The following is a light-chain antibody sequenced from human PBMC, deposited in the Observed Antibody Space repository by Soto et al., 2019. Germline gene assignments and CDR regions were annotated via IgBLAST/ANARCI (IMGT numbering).Light chain of an antibody. CDR3: SSYTSSSIL. CDR1: SSDVGSYNY. CDR2: EVR. J-gene: IGLJ1*01. V-gene: IGLV2-14*01. Sequence: QSVLAQPASVSGSPGQWITISCTGTSSDVGSYNYVSWYQQHPGKAPKLMIYEVRDRPSGISSRFSGSKSGNTASLTISGLKTEDEADYYCSSYTSSSILFGTGTKVTV.